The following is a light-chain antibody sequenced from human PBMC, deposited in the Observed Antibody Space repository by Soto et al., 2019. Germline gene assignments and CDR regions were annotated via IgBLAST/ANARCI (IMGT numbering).Light chain of an antibody. CDR2: AAS. V-gene: IGKV1-9*01. Sequence: DIQLTQSPSFLSASVGDRVTITCRASQAISTYLAWYHQKPGKAPKLLIYAASTLQSGVPSRFSGSGSGTEFTLTISSLQPEDFAIYYCQQLNSYPYTFGQGTKLEIQ. J-gene: IGKJ2*01. CDR3: QQLNSYPYT. CDR1: QAISTY.